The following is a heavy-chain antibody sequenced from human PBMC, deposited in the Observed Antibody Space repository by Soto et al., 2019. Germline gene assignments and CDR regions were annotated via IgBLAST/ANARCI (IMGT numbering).Heavy chain of an antibody. CDR1: GFTFSSYS. Sequence: EVQLVESGGGLVKPGESLRLACAGSGFTFSSYSFNWVRQAPGKGLEWVSSVSNGGSYTYYADSVKGRFTISRDNAENSAFLQMNSLRAEDTAVYYCSRDCDHIDVWGKGTTVTVS. CDR2: VSNGGSYT. V-gene: IGHV3-21*01. CDR3: SRDCDHIDV. J-gene: IGHJ6*03. D-gene: IGHD2-21*02.